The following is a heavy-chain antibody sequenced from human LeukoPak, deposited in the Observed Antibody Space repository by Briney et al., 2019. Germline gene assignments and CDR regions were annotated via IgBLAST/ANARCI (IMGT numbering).Heavy chain of an antibody. CDR2: ISSSGSTI. CDR1: GFTFSDYY. CDR3: ASEGSSSSGNFDY. J-gene: IGHJ4*02. D-gene: IGHD6-6*01. Sequence: PGGSLRLSCAASGFTFSDYYMSLIRQAPGKGLEWVSYISSSGSTIYYADSVKGRFTISRDNAKNSLYLQMNSLRAEDTAVYYCASEGSSSSGNFDYWGQGTLVTVSS. V-gene: IGHV3-11*04.